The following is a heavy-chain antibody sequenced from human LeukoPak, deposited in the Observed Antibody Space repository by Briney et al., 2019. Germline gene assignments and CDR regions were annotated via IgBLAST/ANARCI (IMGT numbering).Heavy chain of an antibody. CDR3: ARQPTAVTTDYYYYGMNV. J-gene: IGHJ6*02. CDR2: ISSSGSTI. Sequence: GGSLRLSCAASGFTFSDYYMIWIRQAPGKGLEWVSYISSSGSTIYYADSVKGRFTISRDNAKKSLYLQMNSLRAEDTAVYYCARQPTAVTTDYYYYGMNVWGQGTTVTVSS. CDR1: GFTFSDYY. D-gene: IGHD4-17*01. V-gene: IGHV3-11*01.